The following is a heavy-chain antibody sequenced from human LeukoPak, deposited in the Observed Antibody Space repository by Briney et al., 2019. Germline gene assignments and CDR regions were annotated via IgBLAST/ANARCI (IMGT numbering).Heavy chain of an antibody. CDR1: RFVFSNYW. D-gene: IGHD2-15*01. CDR3: AGFKAGSSPY. CDR2: ITSDGSST. V-gene: IGHV3-74*01. J-gene: IGHJ4*02. Sequence: PGGSLRLPCAASRFVFSNYWIHWVRQAPGKGLVWVSRITSDGSSTRYADSVKGRFTISRDNAKNTVYLQMNSLRAEDTAVYYCAGFKAGSSPYWGQGTPVTVSS.